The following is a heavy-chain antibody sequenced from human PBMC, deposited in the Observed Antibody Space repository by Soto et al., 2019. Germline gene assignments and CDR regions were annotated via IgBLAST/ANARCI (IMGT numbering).Heavy chain of an antibody. D-gene: IGHD6-13*01. CDR2: IIPIFGTA. CDR3: ARGEAAGPPKLFDY. J-gene: IGHJ4*02. CDR1: GGTFSSYA. Sequence: PGASVKVSCKASGGTFSSYAISWVRQAPGQGLEWMGGIIPIFGTANYAQKFQGRVTITADESTSTAYMELSSLRSEDTAVYYCARGEAAGPPKLFDYWGQGTLVTVSS. V-gene: IGHV1-69*13.